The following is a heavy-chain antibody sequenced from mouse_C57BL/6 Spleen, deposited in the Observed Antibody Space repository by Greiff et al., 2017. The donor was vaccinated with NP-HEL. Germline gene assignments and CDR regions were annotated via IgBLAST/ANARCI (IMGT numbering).Heavy chain of an antibody. CDR1: GYTFTSYW. D-gene: IGHD2-4*01. Sequence: VQLQPPGTELVKPGASVKLSCKASGYTFTSYWMHWVQQRPGHCLSWIGHITPRNGGTNYNEKFKSKATLTVDKSSSTAYMQLSSLTSEDSAVYYCAREEDYDRGWFAYWGQGTLVTVSA. CDR3: AREEDYDRGWFAY. CDR2: ITPRNGGT. V-gene: IGHV1-53*01. J-gene: IGHJ3*01.